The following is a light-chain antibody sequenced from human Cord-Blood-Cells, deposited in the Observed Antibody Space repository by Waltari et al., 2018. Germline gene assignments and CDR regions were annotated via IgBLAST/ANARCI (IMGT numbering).Light chain of an antibody. Sequence: DIVLTQSPDSLAVSLGARATITSKSRQNVLYSSNNKNYLAWYQQNPGQPTKLLIYWASTREAGVPDRFSGSGSGTDFTLTISSLQAEDVAVYYCQQYYSTPLTFGGGTKVEIK. J-gene: IGKJ4*01. CDR1: QNVLYSSNNKNY. V-gene: IGKV4-1*01. CDR3: QQYYSTPLT. CDR2: WAS.